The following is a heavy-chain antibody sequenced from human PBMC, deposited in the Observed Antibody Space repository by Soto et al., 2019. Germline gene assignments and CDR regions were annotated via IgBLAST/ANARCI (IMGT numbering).Heavy chain of an antibody. D-gene: IGHD3-10*01. V-gene: IGHV1-2*02. CDR2: INPNSGGT. CDR3: ARALLWFGEFNWSDP. J-gene: IGHJ5*02. Sequence: GASVKVSCKASGYTFTGYYMHWVRQAPGQGLEWMGWINPNSGGTNYAQKFQGRVTMTRDTSISTAYMELSRLRSDDTAVYCCARALLWFGEFNWSDPWGQGTLVTVSS. CDR1: GYTFTGYY.